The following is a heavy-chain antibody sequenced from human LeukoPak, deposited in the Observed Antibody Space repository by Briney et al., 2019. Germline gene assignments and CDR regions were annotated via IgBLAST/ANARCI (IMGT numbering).Heavy chain of an antibody. CDR3: ARVPSWNDSSYIDV. J-gene: IGHJ6*03. CDR1: GGSISSSSYY. Sequence: SETLSPTRTVSGGSISSSSYYWGWIRQPPGKGLEWIGSIYYSGSTYSTPSLKSRVTIYVDTSKIPFSLKLSSVTAADTVVYSCARVPSWNDSSYIDVWGKGTTVTVSS. CDR2: IYYSGST. V-gene: IGHV4-39*01. D-gene: IGHD1-1*01.